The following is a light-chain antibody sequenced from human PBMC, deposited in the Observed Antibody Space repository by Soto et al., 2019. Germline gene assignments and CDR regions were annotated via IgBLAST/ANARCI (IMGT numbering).Light chain of an antibody. CDR1: QDINNY. CDR2: DAS. CDR3: QQYDFLVT. Sequence: DVQMTQSPSSLSASVGDRVTITCQASQDINNYLNWYQQRPGKAPKLLIYDASNLERGVPTRFTGSGSGKHFTFTISSLQPEDIATYFCQQYDFLVTFGQGTRLEIQ. J-gene: IGKJ5*01. V-gene: IGKV1-33*01.